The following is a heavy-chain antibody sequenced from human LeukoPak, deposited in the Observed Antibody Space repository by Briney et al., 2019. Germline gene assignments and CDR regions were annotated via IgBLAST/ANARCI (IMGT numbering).Heavy chain of an antibody. CDR3: AGEDSSSDRFDY. D-gene: IGHD6-6*01. CDR2: IIPILGIA. CDR1: GGTFSSYT. J-gene: IGHJ4*02. Sequence: GASVKVSCTAPGGTFSSYTISWVRQAPGQGLEWMGRIIPILGIANYAQKFQGRVTITADKSTSTAYMELSSLRSEDTAVYYCAGEDSSSDRFDYWGQGTLVTVSS. V-gene: IGHV1-69*02.